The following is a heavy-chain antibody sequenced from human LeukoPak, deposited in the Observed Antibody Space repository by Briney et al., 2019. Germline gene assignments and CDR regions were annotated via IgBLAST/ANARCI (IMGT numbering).Heavy chain of an antibody. Sequence: PGGSLRLSCAASGFTFSSFGMHWVRQAPGKGLEWVAVIWYDGTNKYYADSVKGRFTISRDNSKNTLYLQMNSLRAEDTAVYYCFPYSSSAEVSYWGRGTLVTVSS. J-gene: IGHJ4*02. CDR1: GFTFSSFG. CDR2: IWYDGTNK. CDR3: FPYSSSAEVSY. D-gene: IGHD6-13*01. V-gene: IGHV3-33*01.